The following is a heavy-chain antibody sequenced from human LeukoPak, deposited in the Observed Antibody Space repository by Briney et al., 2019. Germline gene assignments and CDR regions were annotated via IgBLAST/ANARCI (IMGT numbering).Heavy chain of an antibody. CDR3: ARVGATRGNY. CDR2: FDPEDGET. V-gene: IGHV1-24*01. CDR1: GYTLSESS. J-gene: IGHJ4*02. D-gene: IGHD1-26*01. Sequence: ASVKVSCRVSGYTLSESSMHWVRQAPGKGLEWMGGFDPEDGETIYEEKFQGRVTMTEDTSTDTAYMELNGLRSEDTAVYYCARVGATRGNYWGQGTLVTVSS.